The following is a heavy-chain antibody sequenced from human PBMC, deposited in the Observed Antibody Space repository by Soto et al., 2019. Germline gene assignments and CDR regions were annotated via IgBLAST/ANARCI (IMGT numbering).Heavy chain of an antibody. V-gene: IGHV5-51*01. Sequence: LGESLKISCKGSGYSFTSYWIGWVRQMPGKGLEWMGIIYPGDSDTRYSPSFQGQVTISADKSISTAYLQWSSLKASDTAMYYWARQGLFGELLLGGDSYFDYWGQGTLVTVSS. CDR1: GYSFTSYW. CDR3: ARQGLFGELLLGGDSYFDY. CDR2: IYPGDSDT. D-gene: IGHD3-10*02. J-gene: IGHJ4*02.